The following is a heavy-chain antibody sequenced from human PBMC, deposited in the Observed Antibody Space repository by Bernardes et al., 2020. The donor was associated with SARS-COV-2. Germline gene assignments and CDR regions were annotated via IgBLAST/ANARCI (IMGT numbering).Heavy chain of an antibody. CDR1: GYIFSSYG. CDR2: ISAYNGNT. Sequence: ASVKVSCKASGYIFSSYGISWVRQAPGQGLEWVGSISAYNGNTNYAEKFQGRVTMATDTSTTTGYMEVRSLRSDDTAIYYCARVNGNYKDAFDIWGQGTMLTVSS. CDR3: ARVNGNYKDAFDI. D-gene: IGHD3-10*01. V-gene: IGHV1-18*01. J-gene: IGHJ3*02.